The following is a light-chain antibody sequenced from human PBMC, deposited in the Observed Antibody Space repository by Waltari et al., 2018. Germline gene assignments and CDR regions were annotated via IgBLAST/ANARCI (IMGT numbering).Light chain of an antibody. Sequence: TLTQPPSESKSLGQSVTISCTGISSDPGSYNDVSWYQQHPGAAPRLLIYDVNKRPSGVSDRFSGSRSGNTASLTISGLQAEDEADYYCCSYTTGNTYIFGIGTRLTV. J-gene: IGLJ1*01. CDR1: SSDPGSYND. CDR2: DVN. CDR3: CSYTTGNTYI. V-gene: IGLV2-11*01.